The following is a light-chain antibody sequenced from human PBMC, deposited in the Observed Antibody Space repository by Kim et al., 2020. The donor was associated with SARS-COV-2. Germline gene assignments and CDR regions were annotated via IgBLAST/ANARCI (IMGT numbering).Light chain of an antibody. V-gene: IGKV1-27*01. J-gene: IGKJ5*01. CDR3: QNYNSAPIT. Sequence: VSIGDRVTITCRASQGISNYLAWYQQKPGKVPKFLIDAASTLQSGVPSRFSGSGSGTDFTLTISSLQTEDVATYYCQNYNSAPITFGQGTRLEIK. CDR2: AAS. CDR1: QGISNY.